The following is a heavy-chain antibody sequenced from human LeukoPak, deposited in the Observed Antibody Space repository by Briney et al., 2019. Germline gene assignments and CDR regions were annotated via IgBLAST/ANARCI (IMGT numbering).Heavy chain of an antibody. D-gene: IGHD3-16*01. V-gene: IGHV1-8*01. CDR3: GRWSNTSPGGFDS. Sequence: ASVKVSCKASGYTFAHHNIDWVRQATGRGLEWMGYMSPNNGNTGYAQKFQGRVIMTRDPSTSTAYMELSNLRSEDTAIYYCGRWSNTSPGGFDSWGQGSLVTVSS. CDR1: GYTFAHHN. J-gene: IGHJ4*02. CDR2: MSPNNGNT.